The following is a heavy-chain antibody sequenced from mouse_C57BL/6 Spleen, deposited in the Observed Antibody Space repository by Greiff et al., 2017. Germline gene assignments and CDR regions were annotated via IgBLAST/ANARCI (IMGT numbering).Heavy chain of an antibody. Sequence: VQLQQPGAELVMPGASVKLSCKASGYTFTSYWMHWVKQRPGQGLEWIGEIDPSDSYTNYNQKFKGKSTLTVDKSSSTAYMQLSSLTSEDSAVYYCARSGGSSRPYAMDYWGQGTSVTVSS. CDR3: ARSGGSSRPYAMDY. D-gene: IGHD1-1*01. CDR2: IDPSDSYT. V-gene: IGHV1-69*01. J-gene: IGHJ4*01. CDR1: GYTFTSYW.